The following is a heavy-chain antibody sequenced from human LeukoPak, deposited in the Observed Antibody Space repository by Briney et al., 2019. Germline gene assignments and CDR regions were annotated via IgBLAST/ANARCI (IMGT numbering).Heavy chain of an antibody. J-gene: IGHJ4*02. CDR1: GGSVSSGSYH. CDR2: INHSGST. Sequence: ETLSLTCTVSGGSVSSGSYHWSWIRQPPGKGLEWIGEINHSGSTNYNPSLESRVTISVDTSKNHFSLKLSSVTAADTAVYYCASGQYYDLWSGYYVDWGQGTLVTVSS. V-gene: IGHV4-61*03. CDR3: ASGQYYDLWSGYYVD. D-gene: IGHD3-3*01.